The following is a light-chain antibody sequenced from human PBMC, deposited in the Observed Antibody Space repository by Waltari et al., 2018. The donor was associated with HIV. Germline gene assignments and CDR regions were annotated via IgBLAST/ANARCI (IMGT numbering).Light chain of an antibody. Sequence: QVVLTQAHSASASLGTSVNFTCHLSSGHRRYGIAWHQQPPGKGPRHLMKRHSDGRHNREDGIPDRFSGSSSAAERHLSISSLHSDDEADYYCPTWGSGIVIFGGGTKLTVL. CDR3: PTWGSGIVI. J-gene: IGLJ2*01. V-gene: IGLV4-69*01. CDR2: RHSDGRH. CDR1: SGHRRYG.